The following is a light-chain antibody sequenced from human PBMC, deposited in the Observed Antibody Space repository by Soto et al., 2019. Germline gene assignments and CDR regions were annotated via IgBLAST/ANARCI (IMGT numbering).Light chain of an antibody. V-gene: IGLV2-8*01. Sequence: QSVLTQPPSASGSPGQSVTISCTGTSNDVGDYNFVSWYQQHPGKAPKLMIFEVSKRPSGVPDRFSGSKSGSTASLTVSGLQAEDEADYYCSSYAGNNIYYVFGTGTKVTVL. CDR2: EVS. CDR1: SNDVGDYNF. J-gene: IGLJ1*01. CDR3: SSYAGNNIYYV.